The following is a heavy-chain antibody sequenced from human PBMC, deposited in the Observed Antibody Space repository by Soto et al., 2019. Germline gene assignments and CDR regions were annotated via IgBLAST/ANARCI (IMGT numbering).Heavy chain of an antibody. Sequence: PGGSLRLSCAASGFTFSSYSVNWVRQAPGKGLEWVSSISSSSSYIYYADSVKGRFTISRDNAKNSLYLQMNSLRAEDTAVYYCARDLSGRADVWGQGTTVTVSS. CDR1: GFTFSSYS. V-gene: IGHV3-21*01. D-gene: IGHD3-10*01. CDR3: ARDLSGRADV. CDR2: ISSSSSYI. J-gene: IGHJ6*02.